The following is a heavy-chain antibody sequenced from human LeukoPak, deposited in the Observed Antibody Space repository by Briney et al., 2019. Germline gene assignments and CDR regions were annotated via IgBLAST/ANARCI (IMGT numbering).Heavy chain of an antibody. CDR3: ASLGSGYCSGGSCSIDY. CDR2: ISSSSSYI. Sequence: PGGSLRLSCAASGFTFSSYSMNWVRQAPGKGLEWVSSISSSSSYIYYADSVKGRFTISRVNAKNSLYLQMNSLRAEDTAVYYCASLGSGYCSGGSCSIDYWGQGTLVTVSS. V-gene: IGHV3-21*01. CDR1: GFTFSSYS. D-gene: IGHD2-15*01. J-gene: IGHJ4*02.